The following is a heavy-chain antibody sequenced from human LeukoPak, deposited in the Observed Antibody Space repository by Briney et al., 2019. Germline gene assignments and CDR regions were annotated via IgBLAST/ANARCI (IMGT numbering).Heavy chain of an antibody. V-gene: IGHV4-34*01. CDR1: GGSFSGYY. D-gene: IGHD2-15*01. Sequence: PLETLSLTCAVYGGSFSGYYWSWIRQPPGKGLEWIGEINHSGSTNYNPSLKSRVTISVDTSKNQFSLKLSSVTAADTAVYYCARVVVAGYWFDPWGQGTLVTVSS. CDR3: ARVVVAGYWFDP. J-gene: IGHJ5*02. CDR2: INHSGST.